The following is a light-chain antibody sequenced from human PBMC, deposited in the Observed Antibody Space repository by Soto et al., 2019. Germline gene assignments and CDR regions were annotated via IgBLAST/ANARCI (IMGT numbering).Light chain of an antibody. V-gene: IGKV3-20*01. Sequence: EIVLTQSPGTLSLSPGETATLSCRASQSVSSNYLAWYQQKPGQAPRLLIYGASSRATGIPDRFSGSGSGIDFTLTISRLEPEDFAVYYCQHYGSSLWTFGQGTKVEIK. CDR1: QSVSSNY. CDR2: GAS. J-gene: IGKJ1*01. CDR3: QHYGSSLWT.